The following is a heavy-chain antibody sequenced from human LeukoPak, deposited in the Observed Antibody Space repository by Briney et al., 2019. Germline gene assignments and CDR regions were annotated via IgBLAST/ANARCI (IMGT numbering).Heavy chain of an antibody. CDR1: GFTFSSYG. J-gene: IGHJ4*02. Sequence: PGGSLRLSCAPSGFTFSSYGMHWVRQAPGKGLEWVAFIRFDGNNKYYADSVKGRFTISRDNSKNTLYLQMTSLRAEDTAVYYCARGGYYNILTGFRSRILGFDYWGQGTLVTVSS. CDR3: ARGGYYNILTGFRSRILGFDY. V-gene: IGHV3-30*02. D-gene: IGHD3-9*01. CDR2: IRFDGNNK.